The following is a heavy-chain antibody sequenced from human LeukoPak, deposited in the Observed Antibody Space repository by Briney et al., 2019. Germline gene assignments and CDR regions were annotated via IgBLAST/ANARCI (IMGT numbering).Heavy chain of an antibody. Sequence: ASVKVSCKASGYTFTGYYMHWVRQAPGQGLEWMGWINPNSGGTNYAQKFQGRVTITADESTSTAYMELSSLRSEDTAVYYCARDRGYSGYDHHVNFDYWGQGTLVTVSS. D-gene: IGHD5-12*01. J-gene: IGHJ4*02. V-gene: IGHV1-2*02. CDR2: INPNSGGT. CDR1: GYTFTGYY. CDR3: ARDRGYSGYDHHVNFDY.